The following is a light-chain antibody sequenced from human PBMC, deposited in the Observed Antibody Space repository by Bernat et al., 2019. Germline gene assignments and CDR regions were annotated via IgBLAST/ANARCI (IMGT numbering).Light chain of an antibody. CDR3: QYYDSSLSGYV. V-gene: IGLV1-40*01. J-gene: IGLJ1*01. CDR2: GNS. Sequence: QSVLTQPPSVSGPPGQRVTISCTWSSSNIGAGYDVHWYQQLPGTSPKLLIYGNSNRPSGVPDRFSGSKSGTSASLAITGLQAEDEADYYCQYYDSSLSGYVFGTGTKVTVL. CDR1: SSNIGAGYD.